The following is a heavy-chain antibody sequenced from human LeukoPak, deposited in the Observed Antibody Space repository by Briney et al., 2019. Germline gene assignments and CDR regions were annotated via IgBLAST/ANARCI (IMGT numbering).Heavy chain of an antibody. CDR2: FDPEDGET. CDR1: GYTLTELS. J-gene: IGHJ4*02. V-gene: IGHV1-24*01. Sequence: ASVKVSCKVSGYTLTELSMRWVRQAPGKGLEWMGGFDPEDGETIYAQKFQGRVTMTEDTSTDTAYMELSSLRSEDTAVYYCATPSTYSSSWYFDYWGQGTLVTVSS. D-gene: IGHD6-13*01. CDR3: ATPSTYSSSWYFDY.